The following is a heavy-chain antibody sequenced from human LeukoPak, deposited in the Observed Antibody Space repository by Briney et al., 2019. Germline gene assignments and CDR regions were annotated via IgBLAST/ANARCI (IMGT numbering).Heavy chain of an antibody. Sequence: GESLKISCKGSGYSYTSYWIAWVRQMPGKGLEWMGIIFPGDSDTTYSPSFQGQVTISADKSISTAYLQWSSLRASDTAMYYCARLGYCTGTSCGRDDLYFDYWGQGTLVTVSS. CDR2: IFPGDSDT. D-gene: IGHD2-8*02. CDR3: ARLGYCTGTSCGRDDLYFDY. J-gene: IGHJ4*02. V-gene: IGHV5-51*01. CDR1: GYSYTSYW.